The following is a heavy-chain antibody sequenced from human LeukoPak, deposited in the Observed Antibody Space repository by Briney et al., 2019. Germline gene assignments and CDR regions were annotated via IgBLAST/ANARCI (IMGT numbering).Heavy chain of an antibody. CDR2: ISAYNGNT. J-gene: IGHJ3*02. CDR1: GYTFTSYG. Sequence: ASVKVSCKASGYTFTSYGISWVRRAPGQGLEGMGWISAYNGNTNYAQKLQGRVSMTTDPSTSTAYMELRSLRSDDTAVYYCARGLQENLAWLQAFSAFDIWGQGTMVTVSS. CDR3: ARGLQENLAWLQAFSAFDI. D-gene: IGHD5-12*01. V-gene: IGHV1-18*01.